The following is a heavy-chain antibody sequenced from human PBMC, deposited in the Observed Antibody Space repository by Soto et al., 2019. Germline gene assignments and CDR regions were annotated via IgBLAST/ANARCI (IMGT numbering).Heavy chain of an antibody. Sequence: QVQLVQSGAEVKKPGASVKVSCKASGYTFTGYYMHWVRQAPGQGLEWMGWINPNNGGTNYAQKFQSRVTITRDKSITTAYMEWSMLRSDDTAIYYCAIGTWDLLEDWGQGTLVTVSS. CDR2: INPNNGGT. D-gene: IGHD1-26*01. V-gene: IGHV1-2*02. CDR3: AIGTWDLLED. CDR1: GYTFTGYY. J-gene: IGHJ4*02.